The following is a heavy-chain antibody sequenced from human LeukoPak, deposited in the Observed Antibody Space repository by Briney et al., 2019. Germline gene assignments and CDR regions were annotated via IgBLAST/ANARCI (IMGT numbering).Heavy chain of an antibody. D-gene: IGHD6-13*01. CDR1: RFSFSSYA. J-gene: IGHJ4*02. CDR3: ARSIAAAGRLDYFDY. Sequence: GGSLKLSCAASRFSFSSYAMSWVRQAPGKGLEWVANIKRDGSEKYYVDSVKGRFTISRDNAKNSLYLQMNSLRAEDTAVYYCARSIAAAGRLDYFDYWGQGTLVTVSS. V-gene: IGHV3-7*01. CDR2: IKRDGSEK.